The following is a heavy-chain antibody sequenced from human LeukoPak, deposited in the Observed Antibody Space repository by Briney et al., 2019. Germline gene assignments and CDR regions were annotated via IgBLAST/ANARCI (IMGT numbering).Heavy chain of an antibody. D-gene: IGHD6-13*01. CDR2: IYTSGST. CDR1: GYSISSGYY. Sequence: PSETLSLTCTVSGYSISSGYYWGWIRQPAGKGLEWIGRIYTSGSTNYNPSLKSRVTISVDTSKNQFSLKLSSVTAADTAVYYCAMSGYSSSWYVDYWGQGTLVTVSS. J-gene: IGHJ4*02. CDR3: AMSGYSSSWYVDY. V-gene: IGHV4-61*02.